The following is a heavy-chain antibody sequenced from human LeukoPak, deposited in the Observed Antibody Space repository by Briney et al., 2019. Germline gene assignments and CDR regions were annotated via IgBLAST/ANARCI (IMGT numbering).Heavy chain of an antibody. CDR2: ISGSGGST. Sequence: GGSLRLSCAASGFTFSSYAMSWVRQAPGKGLEWVSAISGSGGSTYYADSVKGRFTISRVNSKNTLYLQMNTLRAEDTAVYYCAGMGSGYYLDYWGQGTLVTVSS. CDR3: AGMGSGYYLDY. D-gene: IGHD2-15*01. CDR1: GFTFSSYA. V-gene: IGHV3-23*01. J-gene: IGHJ4*02.